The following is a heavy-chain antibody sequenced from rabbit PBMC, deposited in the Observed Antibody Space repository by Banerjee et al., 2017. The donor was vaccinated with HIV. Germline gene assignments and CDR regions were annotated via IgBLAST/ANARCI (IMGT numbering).Heavy chain of an antibody. D-gene: IGHD1-1*01. Sequence: QEQLVESGGGLVQPEGSLTLTCKASGFTLSSSDYMCWVRQAPGKGLEWIGCIYVGSGSTHYASWAKGRFTMYKTSSTTVTLQLTSLTAADTATYFCARSGYVGGDYTWDLWGQGTLVTVS. CDR2: IYVGSGST. J-gene: IGHJ3*01. V-gene: IGHV1S45*01. CDR1: GFTLSSSDY. CDR3: ARSGYVGGDYTWDL.